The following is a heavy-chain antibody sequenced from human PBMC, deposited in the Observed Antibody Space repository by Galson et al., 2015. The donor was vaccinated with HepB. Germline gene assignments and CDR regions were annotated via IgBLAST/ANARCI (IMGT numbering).Heavy chain of an antibody. CDR3: ARDGGRSFYGWGINRNWFDT. CDR2: ISVHKGDT. Sequence: SVKVSCKASGYTFINHGINWVRQAPGQGLEWMGWISVHKGDTKYGHRFQGKVTLTTDTSTSTAYMEMRSLRSDDTAVYYCARDGGRSFYGWGINRNWFDTWGQGTLVTVSS. D-gene: IGHD3-10*01. CDR1: GYTFINHG. J-gene: IGHJ5*02. V-gene: IGHV1-18*04.